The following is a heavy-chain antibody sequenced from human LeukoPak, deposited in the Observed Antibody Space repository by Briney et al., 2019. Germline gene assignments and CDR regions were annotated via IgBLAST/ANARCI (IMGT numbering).Heavy chain of an antibody. V-gene: IGHV3-15*01. J-gene: IGHJ3*02. Sequence: PGGSLRLSCAASGFTFSNAWMSWVRQAPGKGLEWVGRIKSKTDGGTADYAAPVKGRFTISRDDSKNTLYLQMNSLRAEDTAVYYCARDLDNWGGRDGFDIWGQGTMVTVSS. D-gene: IGHD7-27*01. CDR3: ARDLDNWGGRDGFDI. CDR1: GFTFSNAW. CDR2: IKSKTDGGTA.